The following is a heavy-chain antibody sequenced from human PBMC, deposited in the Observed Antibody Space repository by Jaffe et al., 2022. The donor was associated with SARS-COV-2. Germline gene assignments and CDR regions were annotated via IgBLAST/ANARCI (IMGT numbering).Heavy chain of an antibody. D-gene: IGHD6-13*01. J-gene: IGHJ4*02. CDR1: GFTFSSHG. CDR3: ARGSSTWAPPSV. CDR2: ITGSGDST. V-gene: IGHV3-23*01. Sequence: EVQLLESGGGLVQPGGSLRLSCAASGFTFSSHGMSWVRQAPGKGLEWVSLITGSGDSTYYADSVKGRFTISRDNSKNTLYLQMNSLRAEDTAVYYCARGSSTWAPPSVWGQGTLVTVSS.